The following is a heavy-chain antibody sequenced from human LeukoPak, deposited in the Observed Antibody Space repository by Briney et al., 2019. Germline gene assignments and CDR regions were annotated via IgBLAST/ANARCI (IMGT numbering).Heavy chain of an antibody. Sequence: GGSLRLSCAASGFTFSSYSMNWVRQAPGKGLEWVSYIGSSSSTIYHADSVKGRFTISRDNAKNSLYLQMNSLRAGDTAVYYCAREYDYGSVPWGQGTLVTVSS. V-gene: IGHV3-48*01. CDR1: GFTFSSYS. CDR2: IGSSSSTI. CDR3: AREYDYGSVP. J-gene: IGHJ5*02. D-gene: IGHD3-10*01.